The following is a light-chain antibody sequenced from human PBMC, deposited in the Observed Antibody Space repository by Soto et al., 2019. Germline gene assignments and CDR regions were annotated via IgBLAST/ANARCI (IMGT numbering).Light chain of an antibody. CDR2: DVN. CDR3: SSFTSSSTYV. V-gene: IGLV2-14*01. Sequence: QSLLTQPASVSGSPGQSITLSCTGTSSDVGIYNYVSWYQQHPGKAPKLMIYDVNNRPSGISNRFSGSKSGNTASLTISGLQAEDEADSYCSSFTSSSTYVFGTGTKVTVL. CDR1: SSDVGIYNY. J-gene: IGLJ1*01.